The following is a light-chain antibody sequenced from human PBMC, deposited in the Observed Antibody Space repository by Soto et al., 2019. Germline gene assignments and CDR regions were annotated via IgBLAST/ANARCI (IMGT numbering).Light chain of an antibody. CDR2: DDD. CDR3: QVWACSSDRV. J-gene: IGLJ3*02. V-gene: IGLV3-21*02. CDR1: NIGSQI. Sequence: SYVLTQPPWVSVAPGQTARITCGANNIGSQIVHWFQQKPGQAPVLVVYDDDRRPSGIPERFSASNSGNTATLTISRVEGGDEADYDCQVWACSSDRVFGGGTKLTVL.